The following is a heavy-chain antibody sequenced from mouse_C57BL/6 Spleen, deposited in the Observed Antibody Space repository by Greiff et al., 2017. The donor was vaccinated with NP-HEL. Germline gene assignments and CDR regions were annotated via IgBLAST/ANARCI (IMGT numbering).Heavy chain of an antibody. CDR2: ISDGGSYT. V-gene: IGHV5-4*01. Sequence: DVLLVESGGGLVKPGGSLKLSCAASGFTFSSYAMSWVRQTPEKRLEWVATISDGGSYTYYPDNVKGRFTISRDNAKNNLYLQMSHLKSEDTAMYYCAREGDGGYYFDYWGQGTTLTVSS. CDR3: AREGDGGYYFDY. J-gene: IGHJ2*01. D-gene: IGHD3-3*01. CDR1: GFTFSSYA.